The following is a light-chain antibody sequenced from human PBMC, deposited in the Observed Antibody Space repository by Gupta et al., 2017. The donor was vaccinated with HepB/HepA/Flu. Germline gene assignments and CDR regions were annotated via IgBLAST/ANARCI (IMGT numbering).Light chain of an antibody. CDR3: CSFANTNKAV. V-gene: IGLV2-8*01. Sequence: SALTQPPSASGSPGQSVPISCTGTSSHVGGFDYVSWYQQHPGKAPKILIYELSQPPSRVSGRFSGSKAGNTTSLTISGLEADDAADYYGCSFANTNKAVFGGGTKLTVL. CDR1: SSHVGGFDY. J-gene: IGLJ2*01. CDR2: ELS.